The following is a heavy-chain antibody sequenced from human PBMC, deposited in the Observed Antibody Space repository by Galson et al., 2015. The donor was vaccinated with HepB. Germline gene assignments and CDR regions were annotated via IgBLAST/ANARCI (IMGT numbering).Heavy chain of an antibody. V-gene: IGHV3-11*06. CDR3: ATYYYDSSGGQFYY. Sequence: SLRLSCAASGFTFSDYYMSWIRQAPGKGLEWVSYISSSSSYTNYADSVKGRFTISRDNAKNSLYLQMNSLRAEDAAVYYCATYYYDSSGGQFYYWGQGTLVTVSS. CDR1: GFTFSDYY. D-gene: IGHD3-22*01. CDR2: ISSSSSYT. J-gene: IGHJ4*02.